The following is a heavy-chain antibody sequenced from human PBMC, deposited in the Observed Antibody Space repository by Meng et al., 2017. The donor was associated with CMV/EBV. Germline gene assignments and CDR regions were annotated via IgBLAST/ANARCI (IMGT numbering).Heavy chain of an antibody. CDR1: GGTFSSYA. V-gene: IGHV1-69*05. CDR3: VLDSSGWYSM. CDR2: IIPIFGTA. D-gene: IGHD6-19*01. Sequence: SVKVSCKASGGTFSSYAISWVRQAPGQGLEWMGGIIPIFGTANYAQKFQGRVTITTDKSTSTAYMELSSLRSEDTAVYYCVLDSSGWYSMWGQGTLVTVSS. J-gene: IGHJ4*02.